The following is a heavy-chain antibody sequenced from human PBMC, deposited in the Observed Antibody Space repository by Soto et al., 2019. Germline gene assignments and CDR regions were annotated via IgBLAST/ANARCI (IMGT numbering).Heavy chain of an antibody. CDR3: AKVLMPVVAATRSGCDY. CDR2: ISGSGGST. CDR1: GFTFSSYA. J-gene: IGHJ4*02. V-gene: IGHV3-23*01. Sequence: GGSLRLSCAASGFTFSSYAMSWVRQAPGKGLEWVSAISGSGGSTYYADSVKGRFTISRDNSKNTLYLQMNSLGAEDTAVYYCAKVLMPVVAATRSGCDYWGQGTLVTVSS. D-gene: IGHD2-15*01.